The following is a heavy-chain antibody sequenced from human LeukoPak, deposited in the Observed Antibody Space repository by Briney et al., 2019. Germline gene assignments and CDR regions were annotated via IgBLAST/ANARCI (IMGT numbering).Heavy chain of an antibody. J-gene: IGHJ4*02. CDR1: GFTFISYS. CDR3: GRLGYTYGPFDN. D-gene: IGHD5-18*01. Sequence: GGSLRLSCAASGFTFISYSINWVRQAPGKGLEWVSYITSSGSAIYYADSVKGRFTISRDNAKNSLYLQMNSLRAEDTAVYYCGRLGYTYGPFDNWGQGTLVTVSS. V-gene: IGHV3-48*04. CDR2: ITSSGSAI.